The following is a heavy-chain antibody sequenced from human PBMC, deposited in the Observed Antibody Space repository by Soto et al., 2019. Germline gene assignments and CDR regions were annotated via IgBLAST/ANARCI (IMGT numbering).Heavy chain of an antibody. CDR2: ISGSGDST. V-gene: IGHV3-23*01. CDR3: ARRGSGSXYDY. CDR1: GFTFSSYA. J-gene: IGHJ4*02. D-gene: IGHD1-26*01. Sequence: PGGSLRLSCAASGFTFSSYAMRWVRQAPVKGLEWVSAISGSGDSTYYADSVKGRFTISRDNSKNTLYLQMNSLRAEDTAVYYCARRGSGSXYDYWGQGTLVTVS.